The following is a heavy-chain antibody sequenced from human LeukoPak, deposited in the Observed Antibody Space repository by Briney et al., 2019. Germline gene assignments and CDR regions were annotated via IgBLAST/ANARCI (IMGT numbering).Heavy chain of an antibody. CDR1: GLTFSSYW. V-gene: IGHV3-7*01. D-gene: IGHD5-18*01. J-gene: IGHJ4*02. CDR2: IKQDGSEK. CDR3: AKDRDFGGYSYGLDY. Sequence: PGGSLRLSCAASGLTFSSYWMSWVRQAPGKGLEWVANIKQDGSEKYYVDSVKGRFTISRDNAKNSLYLQMNSLRAEDTAVYYCAKDRDFGGYSYGLDYWGQGTLVTVSS.